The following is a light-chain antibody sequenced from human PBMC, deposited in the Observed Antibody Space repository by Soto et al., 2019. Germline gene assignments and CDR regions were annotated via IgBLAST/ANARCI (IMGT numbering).Light chain of an antibody. CDR1: SSNIGGNS. Sequence: QSVMSQPPSVSAAPGQRVTISCSGSSSNIGGNSVSWYQQLPGTAPKLLIYDDDQRPSGIPDRFSGSKSGTSATLGITGFQTGDEADYYCGSWDSSLSADVFGTGTKVTVL. CDR3: GSWDSSLSADV. V-gene: IGLV1-51*01. J-gene: IGLJ1*01. CDR2: DDD.